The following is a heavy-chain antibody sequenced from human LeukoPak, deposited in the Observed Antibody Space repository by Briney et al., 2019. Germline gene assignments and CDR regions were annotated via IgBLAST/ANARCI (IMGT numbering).Heavy chain of an antibody. J-gene: IGHJ2*01. Sequence: GGSLRVSCAASGFTFSSYTMNWVRQAPGKGLEWGASISGNGGSTYYADSVKGRFTISRDNSRNAVFLQMISPRDDDTAIYYCAKIERWLVHGFDLWGRGTLVTVSS. V-gene: IGHV3-23*01. CDR2: ISGNGGST. CDR1: GFTFSSYT. CDR3: AKIERWLVHGFDL. D-gene: IGHD6-19*01.